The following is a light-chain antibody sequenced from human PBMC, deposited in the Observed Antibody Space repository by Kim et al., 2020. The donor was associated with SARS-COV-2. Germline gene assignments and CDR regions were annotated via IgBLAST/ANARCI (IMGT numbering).Light chain of an antibody. J-gene: IGLJ1*01. CDR2: LNS. CDR1: SSNIGANS. V-gene: IGLV1-44*01. Sequence: QSVLSQPPSTSGTPGQSVTISCSGSSSNIGANSVNWYQQLPGTAPRLLVYLNSRRPSGVPARFSGSKSGTSGSLAISGLQSDDESDYYCAAWDDSLNGYVFGTGTKVTVL. CDR3: AAWDDSLNGYV.